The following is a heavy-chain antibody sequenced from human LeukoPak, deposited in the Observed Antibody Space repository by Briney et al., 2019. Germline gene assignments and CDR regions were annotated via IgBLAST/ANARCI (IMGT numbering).Heavy chain of an antibody. V-gene: IGHV3-23*01. CDR1: GFTFSSYA. CDR3: ARDHAVDTAMVTGYYYGSGSPVH. CDR2: ISGSGGST. Sequence: GGSLRLSCAASGFTFSSYAMSWVRQAPGKGLEWVSAISGSGGSTYYADSVKGRFTISRDNSKNTLYLQMNSLRAEDTAVYYCARDHAVDTAMVTGYYYGSGSPVHWGQGTLVTVSS. D-gene: IGHD3-10*01. J-gene: IGHJ4*02.